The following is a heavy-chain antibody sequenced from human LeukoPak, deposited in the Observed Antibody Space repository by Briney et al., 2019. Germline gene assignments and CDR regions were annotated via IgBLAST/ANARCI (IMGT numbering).Heavy chain of an antibody. CDR2: ISSSGSTI. V-gene: IGHV3-11*01. J-gene: IGHJ4*02. Sequence: GGSLRLSCAASGFSFSDFYMAWIRRAPGRGLEWVSYISSSGSTIYYADSVKGRFTLSRDNANNSVYLQMDSLRAGDTAVYYCARGARWAYYFDYWGQGSLVTVSS. CDR1: GFSFSDFY. CDR3: ARGARWAYYFDY. D-gene: IGHD4-23*01.